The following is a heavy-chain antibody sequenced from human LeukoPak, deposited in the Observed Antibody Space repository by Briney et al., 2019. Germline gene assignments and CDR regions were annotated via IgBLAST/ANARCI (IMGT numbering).Heavy chain of an antibody. CDR1: GFTFSNYA. CDR3: ARVYTVHYYYYMDV. J-gene: IGHJ6*03. D-gene: IGHD3-16*01. CDR2: ISSSGSTI. V-gene: IGHV3-11*04. Sequence: GGSLRLSCVASGFTFSNYAMSWVRQAPGKGLEWVSYISSSGSTIYYADSVKGRFTISRDNAKNSLYLQMNSLRAEDTAVYYCARVYTVHYYYYMDVWGKGTTVTVSS.